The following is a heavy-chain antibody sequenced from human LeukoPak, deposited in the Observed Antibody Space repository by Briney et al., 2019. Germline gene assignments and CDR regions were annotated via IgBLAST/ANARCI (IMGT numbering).Heavy chain of an antibody. D-gene: IGHD5-18*01. J-gene: IGHJ4*02. Sequence: GGSLRLSCAASGFTFSSFDMHWVRQAPGKGLQWVAVIWYDGSNKYYADSVKGRFTISRDNSKNTLYLQMNSLRAEDTAVYYCARDRDGYNYGFLGYWGQGTLVTVSS. CDR1: GFTFSSFD. CDR3: ARDRDGYNYGFLGY. CDR2: IWYDGSNK. V-gene: IGHV3-33*01.